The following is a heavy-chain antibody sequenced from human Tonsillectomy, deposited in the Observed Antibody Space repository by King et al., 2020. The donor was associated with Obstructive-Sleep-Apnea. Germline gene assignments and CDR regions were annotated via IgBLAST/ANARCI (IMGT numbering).Heavy chain of an antibody. CDR3: SRDWDYGDYFDY. CDR1: GGSISSYY. J-gene: IGHJ4*02. CDR2: IYTSGST. V-gene: IGHV4-4*07. Sequence: QLQESGPGLVKPSETLSLTCTVSGGSISSYYWSWIRQPAGKGLEWIVRIYTSGSTNYNPSLKSRVTMSVDTSKNPFSLKLSSVTAADTAVYWCSRDWDYGDYFDYWGQGTLVTVSS. D-gene: IGHD4-17*01.